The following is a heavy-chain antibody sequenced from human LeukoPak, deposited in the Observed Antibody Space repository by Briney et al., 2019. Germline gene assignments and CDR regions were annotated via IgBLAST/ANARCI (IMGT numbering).Heavy chain of an antibody. CDR3: AADSPSLYSNYFDY. V-gene: IGHV1-69*04. CDR1: GGTFSSYA. D-gene: IGHD4-11*01. CDR2: IIPILGIA. J-gene: IGHJ4*02. Sequence: GASVKVSCKASGGTFSSYAISWVRQAPGQGLEWMGRIIPILGIANYAQKFQGRVTITADKSTSTAYMELSSLRSEDTAVYYCAADSPSLYSNYFDYWGQGTLVTVSS.